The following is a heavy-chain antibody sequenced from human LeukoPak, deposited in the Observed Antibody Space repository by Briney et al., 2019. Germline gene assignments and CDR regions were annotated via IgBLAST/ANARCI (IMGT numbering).Heavy chain of an antibody. J-gene: IGHJ4*02. Sequence: SVNVSCKASGGTFTSYAISWVRQAPGQGLEWMGGIIPIFGTANYAQKFQGRVTITTDESTSTAYMELSSLRSEDTAVYYCASGPPILLMPGGPSRFDYWGQGTLVTVSS. CDR2: IIPIFGTA. CDR3: ASGPPILLMPGGPSRFDY. D-gene: IGHD4-23*01. V-gene: IGHV1-69*05. CDR1: GGTFTSYA.